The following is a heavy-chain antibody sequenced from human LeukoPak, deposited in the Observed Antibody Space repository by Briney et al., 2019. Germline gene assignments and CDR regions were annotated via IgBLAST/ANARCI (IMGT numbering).Heavy chain of an antibody. Sequence: SQTLSLTCTVSGGSISSYYWSWIRQPPGKGLEWIGYIYYSGSTNYNPSLKSRVTISVDTSKNQFSLKLSSVTAADAAVYYCARSYGDFAFDYWGQGTLVTVSS. CDR2: IYYSGST. CDR3: ARSYGDFAFDY. J-gene: IGHJ4*02. CDR1: GGSISSYY. D-gene: IGHD4-17*01. V-gene: IGHV4-59*01.